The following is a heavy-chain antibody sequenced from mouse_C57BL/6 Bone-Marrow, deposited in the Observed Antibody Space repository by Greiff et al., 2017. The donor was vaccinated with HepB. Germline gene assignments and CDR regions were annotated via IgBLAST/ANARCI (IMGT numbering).Heavy chain of an antibody. V-gene: IGHV14-2*01. CDR2: IDPEDGET. D-gene: IGHD1-1*01. J-gene: IGHJ2*01. CDR1: GFNIKDYY. CDR3: ARSGTTVVAKDY. Sequence: VQLQQSGAELVKPGASVKLSCTASGFNIKDYYMPWVKQRTEQGLEWIGRIDPEDGETKYAPKFQGKATITADTSSNTAYLQLSSLTSEDTAVYYCARSGTTVVAKDYWGQGTTLTVSS.